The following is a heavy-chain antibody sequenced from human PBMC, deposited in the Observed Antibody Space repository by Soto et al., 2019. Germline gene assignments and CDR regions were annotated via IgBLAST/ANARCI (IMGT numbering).Heavy chain of an antibody. V-gene: IGHV3-74*01. J-gene: IGHJ4*02. CDR3: ARGVSGADGFDF. D-gene: IGHD6-19*01. CDR2: INGDGSSK. CDR1: GFTFTDYW. Sequence: EVQLVESGGGLLQPGGSLRLSCAASGFTFTDYWMHWVRQVPGKGLVWVSRINGDGSSKNYADSVKGRFTISRDNAKNTWQRQTNSLRAEDTAIVYCARGVSGADGFDFWGQGPLVTVS.